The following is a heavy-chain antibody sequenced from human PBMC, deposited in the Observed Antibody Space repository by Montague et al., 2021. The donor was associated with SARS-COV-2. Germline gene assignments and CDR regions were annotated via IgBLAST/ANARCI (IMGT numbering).Heavy chain of an antibody. V-gene: IGHV6-1*01. D-gene: IGHD1-1*01. CDR1: GDSVSSNSVT. Sequence: CAISGDSVSSNSVTWNWVRQSPSRGLEWLGRTYYRSKWYNDYAVSVRGRVTINPDTSKNQFSLQLNSVTPEDTAIYYCTGGREGNYNVMDVWGQGTTVTVSS. J-gene: IGHJ6*02. CDR2: TYYRSKWYN. CDR3: TGGREGNYNVMDV.